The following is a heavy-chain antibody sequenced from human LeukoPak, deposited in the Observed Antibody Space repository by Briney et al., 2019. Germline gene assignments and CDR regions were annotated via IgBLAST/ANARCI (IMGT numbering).Heavy chain of an antibody. V-gene: IGHV3-48*03. CDR2: ISSSAGTT. D-gene: IGHD5-18*01. Sequence: GSLRLSCAASGFTFSSYEMNWVRQAPGKGLEWVSYISSSAGTTYYADSVKGRFTISRDNAKNSLYLQMNSLRAEDTAVYFCARQQQQLWYDWGQGTLVTVSS. J-gene: IGHJ4*02. CDR1: GFTFSSYE. CDR3: ARQQQQLWYD.